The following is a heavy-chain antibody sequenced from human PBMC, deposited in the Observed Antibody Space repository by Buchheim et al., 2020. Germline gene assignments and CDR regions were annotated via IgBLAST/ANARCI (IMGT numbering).Heavy chain of an antibody. CDR2: ISSSGVNI. D-gene: IGHD6-19*01. CDR1: GFTFSEYY. CDR3: ARVHSGWYFDY. V-gene: IGHV3-11*01. J-gene: IGHJ4*02. Sequence: VQLLESGGGLVQPGGSLRLSCVASGFTFSEYYMTWIRQAPGKGLEWVSYISSSGVNIYYGDSVKGRFTISRDNAESSLSLQMNSLRAEDTAVYYCARVHSGWYFDYWGQGTL.